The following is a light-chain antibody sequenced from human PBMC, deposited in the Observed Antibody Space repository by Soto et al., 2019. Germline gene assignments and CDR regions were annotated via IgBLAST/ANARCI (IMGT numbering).Light chain of an antibody. J-gene: IGKJ1*01. CDR3: QQSYSAPPWT. Sequence: DIQMTQSPSSLSASVGDRVTITCRASQSIDTSLNWYQQKPGKAPKLLIFAASSLQSGVPSRFRGGGSGTDFTLTISSLQPEDFATYYCQQSYSAPPWTFGQGTKVEIK. V-gene: IGKV1-39*01. CDR1: QSIDTS. CDR2: AAS.